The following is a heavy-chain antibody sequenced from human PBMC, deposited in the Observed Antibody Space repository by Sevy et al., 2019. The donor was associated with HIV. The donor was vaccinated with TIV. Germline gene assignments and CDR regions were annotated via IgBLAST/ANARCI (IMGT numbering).Heavy chain of an antibody. CDR1: GFSFGTYS. Sequence: GGSLRLSCAGSGFSFGTYSMHWVRQAPGKGLEWVAVIWYDGTKQYYADSVKGRVTITRENSKNTMYLNMNALRAEDKAGYYCARGPDTEISLENVLRSFEWVFRGKSFDYWGQGTLVTVSS. CDR2: IWYDGTKQ. D-gene: IGHD3-3*01. CDR3: ARGPDTEISLENVLRSFEWVFRGKSFDY. V-gene: IGHV3-30*04. J-gene: IGHJ4*02.